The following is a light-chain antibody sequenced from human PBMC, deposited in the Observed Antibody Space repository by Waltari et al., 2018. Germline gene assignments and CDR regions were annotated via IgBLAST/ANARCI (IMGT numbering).Light chain of an antibody. CDR1: QSVGRT. CDR3: QKYGTLPAT. Sequence: EIVLTQSPGTLSLSPGERAHLSCRATQSVGRTLAWYQQKPGQAPRLLIYDASSRATGIPDRFSGSGYGTDFSLTISRLEPEDFAVYYCQKYGTLPATFGQGTKVEIK. J-gene: IGKJ1*01. CDR2: DAS. V-gene: IGKV3-20*01.